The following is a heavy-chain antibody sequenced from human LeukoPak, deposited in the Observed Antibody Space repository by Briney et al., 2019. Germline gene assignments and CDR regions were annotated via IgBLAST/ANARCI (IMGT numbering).Heavy chain of an antibody. J-gene: IGHJ5*02. CDR3: ARAVAVAGTYGWFDP. CDR2: ISAYNGNT. D-gene: IGHD6-19*01. CDR1: GYTFTSYG. V-gene: IGHV1-18*01. Sequence: ASVKVSCKASGYTFTSYGISWVGQAPGQGLEWMGWISAYNGNTNYVQKLQGRVTMTTDTSTSTAYMELRSLRSDDTAVYYCARAVAVAGTYGWFDPWGQGTLVTVSS.